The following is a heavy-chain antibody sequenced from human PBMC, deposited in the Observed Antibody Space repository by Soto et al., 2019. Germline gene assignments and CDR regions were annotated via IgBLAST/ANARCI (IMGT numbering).Heavy chain of an antibody. CDR1: GYSFITYW. CDR2: IYPDDSDT. Sequence: VVSLKISCQGAGYSFITYWIVWMRQMPGKGLECMGVIYPDDSDTIYSPSFQGQVTISADKSISTAYLQWSSLKASDTAMYYCARGGADYYYDATGYYQLDTWGQGTLVTVSS. J-gene: IGHJ4*02. V-gene: IGHV5-51*01. CDR3: ARGGADYYYDATGYYQLDT. D-gene: IGHD3-22*01.